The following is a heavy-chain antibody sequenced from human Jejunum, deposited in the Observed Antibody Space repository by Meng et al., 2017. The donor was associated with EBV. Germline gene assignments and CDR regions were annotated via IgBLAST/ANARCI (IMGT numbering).Heavy chain of an antibody. CDR2: INTNTGDP. Sequence: VVQCGVGLKEPGGVMKVSCRASGYTFTRYSMHWVRQPPGQGLEWMGWINTNTGDPTYAQGFTGRFVFSLETSVSTAYLQISSLKTEDTAVYYCARGGESWYDDDYWGQGTLVTVSS. CDR3: ARGGESWYDDDY. J-gene: IGHJ4*02. CDR1: GYTFTRYS. D-gene: IGHD6-13*01. V-gene: IGHV7-4-1*02.